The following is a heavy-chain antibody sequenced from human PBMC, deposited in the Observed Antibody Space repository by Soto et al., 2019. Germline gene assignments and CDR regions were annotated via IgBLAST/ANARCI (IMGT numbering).Heavy chain of an antibody. CDR3: ARPAIYGSSYYFES. J-gene: IGHJ4*02. CDR2: ISSGGNT. Sequence: PGGSLSLSCAASGFTVSSNYMSWVRQAPGKGLQWVSVISSGGNTYYADSVKGRFIISRDTSTNTLYLQMNSLRADDTAVYYCARPAIYGSSYYFESWGQGALVTVSS. D-gene: IGHD4-17*01. CDR1: GFTVSSNY. V-gene: IGHV3-66*01.